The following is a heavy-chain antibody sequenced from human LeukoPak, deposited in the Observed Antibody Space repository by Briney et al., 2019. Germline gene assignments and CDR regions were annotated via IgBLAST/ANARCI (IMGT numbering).Heavy chain of an antibody. J-gene: IGHJ4*02. CDR3: ANLRRETTMIPY. D-gene: IGHD3-22*01. CDR1: GFTFSDHA. V-gene: IGHV3-23*01. Sequence: PGGSLRLSCAASGFTFSDHAMSWVRQAPAKGLEWVSSINGNGGGSYYIDSVKGRFTVSRDNSENALYLQMNNLRTEDTAVYYCANLRRETTMIPYWGQGTLVTVSS. CDR2: INGNGGGS.